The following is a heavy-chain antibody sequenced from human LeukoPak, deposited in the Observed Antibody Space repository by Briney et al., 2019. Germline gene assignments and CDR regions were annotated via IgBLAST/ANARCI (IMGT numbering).Heavy chain of an antibody. V-gene: IGHV3-30-3*01. Sequence: GGSLRLSCAASGFTFSSYAMSWVRQAPGKGLEWVAVISYDGSNKYYADSVKGRFTISRDSSKNTLYLQMNSLRAEDTAVYYCARRRNDGGTSKLAFDIWGQGTMVTVSS. CDR1: GFTFSSYA. CDR3: ARRRNDGGTSKLAFDI. J-gene: IGHJ3*02. CDR2: ISYDGSNK. D-gene: IGHD4-23*01.